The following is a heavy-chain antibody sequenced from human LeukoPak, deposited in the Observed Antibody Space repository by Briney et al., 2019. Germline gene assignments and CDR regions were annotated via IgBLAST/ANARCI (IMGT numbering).Heavy chain of an antibody. CDR3: AKTTDYGGNRNYYYYGMDV. J-gene: IGHJ6*02. CDR2: ISGSGGST. Sequence: GGSLRLSCAASGFTFSSYAMSWVRQAPGKGLEWVSAISGSGGSTYYADSVKGRFTISRDNSKNTLYLQMNSLRAEDTAVYYCAKTTDYGGNRNYYYYGMDVWGQGTTVTVSS. CDR1: GFTFSSYA. V-gene: IGHV3-23*01. D-gene: IGHD4-23*01.